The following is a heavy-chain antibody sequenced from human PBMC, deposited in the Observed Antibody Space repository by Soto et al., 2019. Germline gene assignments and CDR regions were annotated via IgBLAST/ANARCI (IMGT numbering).Heavy chain of an antibody. D-gene: IGHD6-13*01. Sequence: QVQLVQSGAEVKKPGSSVKVSCKASGGTFSSYAISWVRQAPGQGLEWMGGIIPIFGTANYAQKFQGRVTITADESTSTAYMELSSLRSEDTAAYYCARNRSRYSSSWYIDYYGMDVWGQGTTVTVSS. V-gene: IGHV1-69*12. J-gene: IGHJ6*02. CDR2: IIPIFGTA. CDR1: GGTFSSYA. CDR3: ARNRSRYSSSWYIDYYGMDV.